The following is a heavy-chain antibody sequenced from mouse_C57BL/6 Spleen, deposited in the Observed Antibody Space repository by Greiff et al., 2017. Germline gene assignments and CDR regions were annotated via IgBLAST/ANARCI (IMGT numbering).Heavy chain of an antibody. CDR1: GYTFTSYW. CDR2: IYPGSGST. V-gene: IGHV1-55*01. Sequence: QFQLQQSGAELVKPGASVKMSCKASGYTFTSYWITWVKQRPGQGLEWIGDIYPGSGSTNYNEKFKSKATLTVDTSSSTAYMQLSSLTSEDSAVYYCAREGITTAVEDYWGQGTTLTVSS. D-gene: IGHD1-1*01. CDR3: AREGITTAVEDY. J-gene: IGHJ2*01.